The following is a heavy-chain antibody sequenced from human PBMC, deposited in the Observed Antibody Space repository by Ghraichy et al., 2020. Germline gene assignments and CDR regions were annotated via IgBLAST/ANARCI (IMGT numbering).Heavy chain of an antibody. Sequence: ASVKVSCKASGYTFTTYFIHWVRQAPGQGLEWMGVINPSDGGAGYTQKFQGTVTMTRDTSTSTVYMELSSLRSEDTAVYYCARVLSYYDSSKDDAFDIWGQGTMVNVSP. J-gene: IGHJ3*02. CDR1: GYTFTTYF. V-gene: IGHV1-46*03. CDR3: ARVLSYYDSSKDDAFDI. CDR2: INPSDGGA. D-gene: IGHD3-22*01.